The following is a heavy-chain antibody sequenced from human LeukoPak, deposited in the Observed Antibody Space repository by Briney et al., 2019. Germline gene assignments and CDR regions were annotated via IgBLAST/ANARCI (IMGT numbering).Heavy chain of an antibody. CDR3: ARDGSRGWFDY. CDR2: INPSGGST. Sequence: ASVTVSCKASGYTFTSYYMHWVRQAPGQGLEWMGIINPSGGSTSYAQKFQGRVTMTRDTSTSTVYMELSSLRSEDTAVYYCARDGSRGWFDYWGKGTLVTVSS. D-gene: IGHD2-15*01. J-gene: IGHJ4*02. V-gene: IGHV1-46*03. CDR1: GYTFTSYY.